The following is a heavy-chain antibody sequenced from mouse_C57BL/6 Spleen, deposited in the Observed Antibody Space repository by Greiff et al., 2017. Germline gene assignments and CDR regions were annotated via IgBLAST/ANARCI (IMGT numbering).Heavy chain of an antibody. J-gene: IGHJ4*01. V-gene: IGHV1-82*01. D-gene: IGHD2-4*01. CDR3: SCPSYDYDVYAMDY. CDR1: GYAFSSSW. Sequence: VKLMESGPELVKPGASVKISCKASGYAFSSSWMNWVKQRPGKGLEWIGRIYPGDGDTNYNGKFKGKATLTADKSSSTAYMHLSILTAEDSAVYFCSCPSYDYDVYAMDYWGQGTSVTVSS. CDR2: IYPGDGDT.